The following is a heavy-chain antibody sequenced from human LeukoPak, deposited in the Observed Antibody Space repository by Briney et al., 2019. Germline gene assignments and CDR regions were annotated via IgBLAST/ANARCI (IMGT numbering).Heavy chain of an antibody. V-gene: IGHV3-23*01. CDR2: MCGTAGCT. J-gene: IGHJ5*01. CDR1: GFTFYMYA. Sequence: PGGSLRLSCPASGFTFYMYAMSWVRQAPGKGLEWVASMCGTAGCTFYPDSVKGRFTISRDNSKNVLYLRMNSLTAGDTAIYYCAKDRPNFHENSGHYYRRDGDSWGQGTLVTVSS. CDR3: AKDRPNFHENSGHYYRRDGDS. D-gene: IGHD3-22*01.